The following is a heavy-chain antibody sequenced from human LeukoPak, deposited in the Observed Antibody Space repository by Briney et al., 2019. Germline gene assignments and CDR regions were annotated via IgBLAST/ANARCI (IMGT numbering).Heavy chain of an antibody. CDR1: GFTFSSYA. J-gene: IGHJ4*02. D-gene: IGHD3-22*01. CDR3: ARDWGSSGYYYFDY. Sequence: GGSLRLSCAASGFTFSSYAMHWVRQAPGKGLECVAVISYGGSNKYYADSVKGRFTIPRDNSKNTLYLQMNSLRTEDTAVYYCARDWGSSGYYYFDYWGQGTLVTVSS. V-gene: IGHV3-30*01. CDR2: ISYGGSNK.